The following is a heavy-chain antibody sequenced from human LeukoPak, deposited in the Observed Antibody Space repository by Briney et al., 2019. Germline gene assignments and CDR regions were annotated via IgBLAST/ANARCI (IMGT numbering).Heavy chain of an antibody. CDR3: VYGPHGDQWGPYYGTDV. J-gene: IGHJ6*02. Sequence: GSSVKVSCKASGGTFSSYAISWVRQAPGQGLEWMGGIIPIFGTANYAQKFQGRVTITADESTSTAYMELSSLRSEDTAGYYCVYGPHGDQWGPYYGTDVWSHATTVTVSS. V-gene: IGHV1-69*01. D-gene: IGHD4-17*01. CDR1: GGTFSSYA. CDR2: IIPIFGTA.